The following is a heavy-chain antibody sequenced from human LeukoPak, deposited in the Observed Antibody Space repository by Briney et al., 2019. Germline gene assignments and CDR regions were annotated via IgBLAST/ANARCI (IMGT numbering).Heavy chain of an antibody. J-gene: IGHJ5*02. D-gene: IGHD4-23*01. CDR2: IRGDGART. Sequence: PGGSLRLSCVASEFTFTVNWMHWVRQSPGKGLEWVSRIRGDGARTDYADSVKGRFTVSRDNAKNTVYLQMNSLRAEDTALYYCARDNSPGWFDPWGQGTLVTVSS. V-gene: IGHV3-74*01. CDR3: ARDNSPGWFDP. CDR1: EFTFTVNW.